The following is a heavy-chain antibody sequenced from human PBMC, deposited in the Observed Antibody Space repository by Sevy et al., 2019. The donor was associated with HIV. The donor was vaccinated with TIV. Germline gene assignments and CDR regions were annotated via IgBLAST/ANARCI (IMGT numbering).Heavy chain of an antibody. D-gene: IGHD3-22*01. CDR3: AKGSRKYYYDSSGYYGD. Sequence: GGSLRLSCVASGFTLSNYAMSWVRQAPGKGLEWVSILSASGGSTYYAESVKGRVTISSDNSKNTLDLEMNSLRGEETAVYYCAKGSRKYYYDSSGYYGDWGQGTLVTVSS. J-gene: IGHJ4*01. CDR1: GFTLSNYA. CDR2: LSASGGST. V-gene: IGHV3-23*01.